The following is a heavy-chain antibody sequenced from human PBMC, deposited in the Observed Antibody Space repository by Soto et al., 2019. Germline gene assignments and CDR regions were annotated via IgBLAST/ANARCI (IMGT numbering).Heavy chain of an antibody. CDR3: AKDHYGFGESNYYYGMDV. Sequence: QVQLVESGGGVVQPGRSLRLSCAASGFTFSSYGMHWVRQAPGKGLEWVAVISYDGSNKYYADSVKGRFTISRDNSKNTLYLQMNSLRAEDTAVYYCAKDHYGFGESNYYYGMDVWGQGTTVTVSS. CDR2: ISYDGSNK. V-gene: IGHV3-30*18. CDR1: GFTFSSYG. D-gene: IGHD3-10*01. J-gene: IGHJ6*02.